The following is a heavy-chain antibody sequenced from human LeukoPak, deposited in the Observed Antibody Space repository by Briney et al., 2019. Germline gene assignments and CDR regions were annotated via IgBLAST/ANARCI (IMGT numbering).Heavy chain of an antibody. J-gene: IGHJ1*01. V-gene: IGHV3-7*01. CDR3: ARDQNYYDSSGYYYPEYFQH. Sequence: GGSLRLSCAASGFTFSSYWMSWVRQAPGKGLEWLANIKQDGSEKYYVDSVKGRFTISRDNAKNSLYLQMNSLRAEDTAVYYCARDQNYYDSSGYYYPEYFQHWGQGTLVTVSS. CDR2: IKQDGSEK. D-gene: IGHD3-22*01. CDR1: GFTFSSYW.